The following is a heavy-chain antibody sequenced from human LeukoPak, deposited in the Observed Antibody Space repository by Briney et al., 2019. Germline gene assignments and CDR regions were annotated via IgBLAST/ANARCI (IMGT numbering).Heavy chain of an antibody. CDR2: ISNSGATI. J-gene: IGHJ4*02. V-gene: IGHV3-48*03. CDR1: GFTFSYYE. CDR3: ARATFSSSGHSY. Sequence: GGSLRLSCAASGFTFSYYEMNWVRQARGKGLEWVSYISNSGATIYYADAVKGRFTISRDNAKSSLFLQMNSLRAEDTGVYYCARATFSSSGHSYWGQGTLVTVSS. D-gene: IGHD6-13*01.